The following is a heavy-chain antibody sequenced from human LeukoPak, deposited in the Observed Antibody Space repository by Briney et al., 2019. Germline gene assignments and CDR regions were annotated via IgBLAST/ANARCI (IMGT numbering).Heavy chain of an antibody. CDR3: ASLAHDYGDPHYFDY. CDR2: IYTSGST. Sequence: SETLSLTCTVSGGSISSYYWSWIRQPAGKGLGWIGRIYTSGSTNYNPSLKSRVTMSVDTSKNQFSLKLSSVTAADTAVYYCASLAHDYGDPHYFDYWGQGTLVTVSS. D-gene: IGHD4-17*01. V-gene: IGHV4-4*07. J-gene: IGHJ4*02. CDR1: GGSISSYY.